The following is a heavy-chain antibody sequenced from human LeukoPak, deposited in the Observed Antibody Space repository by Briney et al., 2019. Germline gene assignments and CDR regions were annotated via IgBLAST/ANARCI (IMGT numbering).Heavy chain of an antibody. D-gene: IGHD6-13*01. CDR1: GFTFSSYA. CDR2: ISGSGGST. Sequence: GGSLRLSCAASGFTFSSYAMSWVRQAPGKGLEWVSAISGSGGSTYYADSVKGRFTISRDNSKNTLYLQMNRLRAEDTAVYYCANTGYSSSWYSCLDYWGQGTLVTVSS. CDR3: ANTGYSSSWYSCLDY. J-gene: IGHJ4*02. V-gene: IGHV3-23*01.